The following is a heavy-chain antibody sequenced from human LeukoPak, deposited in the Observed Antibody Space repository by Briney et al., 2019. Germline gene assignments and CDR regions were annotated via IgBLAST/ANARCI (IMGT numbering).Heavy chain of an antibody. CDR3: ARLEGAVAGTYYYYGMDV. J-gene: IGHJ6*02. D-gene: IGHD6-19*01. V-gene: IGHV5-51*01. CDR1: GYGFTSYW. Sequence: GESLKISCKGSGYGFTSYWIGWVRQMPGKGLEWMGIIYPGDSDTRYSPSFQGQVTISADKSISTAYLQWSSLKASDTAMYYCARLEGAVAGTYYYYGMDVWGQGTTVTVSS. CDR2: IYPGDSDT.